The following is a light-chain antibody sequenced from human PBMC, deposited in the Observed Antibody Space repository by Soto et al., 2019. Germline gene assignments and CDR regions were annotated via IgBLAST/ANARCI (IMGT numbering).Light chain of an antibody. CDR1: SSDVGGYNY. J-gene: IGLJ3*02. V-gene: IGLV2-14*03. CDR3: TSFTSSSTWV. CDR2: EVS. Sequence: QSALTQPASVSGSPGQSSTISCTGTSSDVGGYNYVSWFQQHPGKAPKLKIYEVSNRPSGVSNRFSGSKSGYTASLTISELPAEDEAEYYCTSFTSSSTWVFGGGTKLTVL.